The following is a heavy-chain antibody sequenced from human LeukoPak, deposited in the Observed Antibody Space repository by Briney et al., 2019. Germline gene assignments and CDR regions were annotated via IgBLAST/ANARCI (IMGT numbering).Heavy chain of an antibody. D-gene: IGHD3-10*01. CDR1: GYTFTSYY. J-gene: IGHJ3*02. Sequence: ASVKVSCKASGYTFTSYYMHWVRQAPGQGLEWMGIINPSGGSTSYAQKFQGRVTMTRDMSTSTVYMELSSLRSEDTAVYYCAREEWFHAFDIWGQGTMVTVSS. CDR3: AREEWFHAFDI. CDR2: INPSGGST. V-gene: IGHV1-46*01.